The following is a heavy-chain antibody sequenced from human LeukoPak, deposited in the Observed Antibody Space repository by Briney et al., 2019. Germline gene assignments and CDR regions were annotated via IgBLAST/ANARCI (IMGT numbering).Heavy chain of an antibody. CDR2: IYSGGST. CDR3: ARRSYYGSGRYGAFDI. J-gene: IGHJ3*02. CDR1: GFTVSSNY. V-gene: IGHV3-66*04. D-gene: IGHD3-10*01. Sequence: GGSLRLSCAASGFTVSSNYISWVRQAPGKGLEWVSVIYSGGSTYYADSVKGRFTISRDNSKNTLYLQMNSLRAEDTAVYYCARRSYYGSGRYGAFDIWGQGTMVTVSS.